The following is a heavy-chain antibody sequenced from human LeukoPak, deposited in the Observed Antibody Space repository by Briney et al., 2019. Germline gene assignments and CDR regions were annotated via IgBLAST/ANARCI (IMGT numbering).Heavy chain of an antibody. CDR3: ARGVIAAGGNDFDY. CDR1: GYSISTNYY. Sequence: SETLSLTCSVSGYSISTNYYWGWIRQPPGKGLEWIGSIYHSGSAYYNPSLKSRVTISIDTSKNQMSLRVNSVTAADTAVYYCARGVIAAGGNDFDYWGQGTLVTVSS. V-gene: IGHV4-38-2*02. J-gene: IGHJ4*02. D-gene: IGHD6-13*01. CDR2: IYHSGSA.